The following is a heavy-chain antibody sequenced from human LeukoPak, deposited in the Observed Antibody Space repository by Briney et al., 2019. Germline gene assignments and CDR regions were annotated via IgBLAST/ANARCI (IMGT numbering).Heavy chain of an antibody. CDR1: GYTFTSYG. J-gene: IGHJ4*02. Sequence: ASVKVSCKASGYTFTSYGISWVRQAPGQGLEWMGWISAYNGNTNYAQKLQGRVTMTTDTSTSTAYMELRSLRSDDTAVYYCARDRAPEWPYSSSWYFSIYYWGQGTLVTVSS. D-gene: IGHD6-13*01. CDR2: ISAYNGNT. CDR3: ARDRAPEWPYSSSWYFSIYY. V-gene: IGHV1-18*01.